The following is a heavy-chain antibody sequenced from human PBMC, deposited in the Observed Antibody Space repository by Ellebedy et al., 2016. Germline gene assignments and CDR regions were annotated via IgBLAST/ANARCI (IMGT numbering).Heavy chain of an antibody. J-gene: IGHJ4*02. V-gene: IGHV3-23*01. CDR2: ICDSGSRT. CDR3: AWGLGFCGSPCSAFDS. Sequence: GGSLRLXCEPSGFTFRNTAMSRVPQAPGKGPEWVSSICDSGSRTYYADSVKGRFTISRDNSKNTLSLQMESLRAEDTGVYYCAWGLGFCGSPCSAFDSWGRGTLVTVST. D-gene: IGHD2-15*01. CDR1: GFTFRNTA.